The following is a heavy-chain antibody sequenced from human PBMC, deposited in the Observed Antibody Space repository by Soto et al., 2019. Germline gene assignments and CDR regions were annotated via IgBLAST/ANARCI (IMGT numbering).Heavy chain of an antibody. D-gene: IGHD1-26*01. CDR2: INADNGDS. CDR1: GYAFTSYT. V-gene: IGHV1-3*01. Sequence: QVQLVQSGAELKKPGASVKVSCNPSGYAFTSYTMHWVRQAPGQGLEWMGGINADNGDSKYSQKFQGRVTITRDTSASIAYMELSSLRSEDTAVYYCARDTGSGLRVEPGIFEYWGQGTLVTVSS. CDR3: ARDTGSGLRVEPGIFEY. J-gene: IGHJ4*02.